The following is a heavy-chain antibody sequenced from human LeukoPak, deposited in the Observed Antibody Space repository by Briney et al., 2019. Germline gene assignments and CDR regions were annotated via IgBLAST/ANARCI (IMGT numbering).Heavy chain of an antibody. CDR3: ARQSMMEDAFDI. Sequence: GESLKISCKGSGYTFTSYWIGWVRQMPGKGLEWMGIIYPGDSETRYSPSFQGHVTISADKSISTAYLQWSSLKASDTAMYYCARQSMMEDAFDIWGQGTMVTVSS. J-gene: IGHJ3*02. CDR2: IYPGDSET. V-gene: IGHV5-51*01. D-gene: IGHD3-16*01. CDR1: GYTFTSYW.